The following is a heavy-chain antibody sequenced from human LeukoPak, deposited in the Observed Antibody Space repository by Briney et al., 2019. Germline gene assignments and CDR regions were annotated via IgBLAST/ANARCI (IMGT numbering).Heavy chain of an antibody. J-gene: IGHJ1*01. V-gene: IGHV3-73*01. CDR2: IRSKANSYAT. Sequence: PGGPLRLSCAASGFTFSGSAMHWVRQASGKGLEWVGRIRSKANSYATAYAASVKGRFTISRDDSKNTAYLQMNSLKTEDTAVYYCTRSAELLWFGEYLSNWGQGTLVTVSS. D-gene: IGHD3-10*01. CDR3: TRSAELLWFGEYLSN. CDR1: GFTFSGSA.